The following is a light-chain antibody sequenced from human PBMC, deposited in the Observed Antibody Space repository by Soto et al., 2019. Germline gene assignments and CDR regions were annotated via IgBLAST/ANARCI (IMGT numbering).Light chain of an antibody. CDR2: DVS. V-gene: IGLV2-14*01. J-gene: IGLJ3*02. CDR1: NSDIGGYNY. CDR3: SSYTSSNTWV. Sequence: QSALTQPASVSGSPGQSITVSCTGSNSDIGGYNYVSWYQQHPDKAPKLMIYDVSNRPSGVSNRFSGSKSGNTASLTISGLQAEDEADYYCSSYTSSNTWVFGAGTKLTVL.